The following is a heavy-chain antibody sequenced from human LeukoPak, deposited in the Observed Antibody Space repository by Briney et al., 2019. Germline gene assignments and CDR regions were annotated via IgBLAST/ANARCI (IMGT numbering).Heavy chain of an antibody. J-gene: IGHJ4*02. D-gene: IGHD3-3*01. CDR1: GFTFSSYG. V-gene: IGHV3-30*18. CDR3: AKDGSYDFWSGYSGYFDY. Sequence: PGRSLRLSCVVSGFTFSSYGMHWVRQAPGKGLEWVAVISYDGSNKYYADSVKGRFTISRDNSKNTLYLQMNSLRAEDTAVYYCAKDGSYDFWSGYSGYFDYWGQGTLVTVS. CDR2: ISYDGSNK.